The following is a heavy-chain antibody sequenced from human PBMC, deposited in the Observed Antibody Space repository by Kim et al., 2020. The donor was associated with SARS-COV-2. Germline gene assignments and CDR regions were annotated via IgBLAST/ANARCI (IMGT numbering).Heavy chain of an antibody. Sequence: SETLSLTCAVSGGSISSSNWWSWVRQPPGKGLEWIGEIYHSGSTNYNPSLKSRVTISVDKSKNQFSLKLSSVTAADTAVYYCASLKHFRFSAGLRTKAEYFQHWGQGTLVTVSS. CDR1: GGSISSSNW. V-gene: IGHV4-4*02. CDR3: ASLKHFRFSAGLRTKAEYFQH. CDR2: IYHSGST. D-gene: IGHD6-13*01. J-gene: IGHJ1*01.